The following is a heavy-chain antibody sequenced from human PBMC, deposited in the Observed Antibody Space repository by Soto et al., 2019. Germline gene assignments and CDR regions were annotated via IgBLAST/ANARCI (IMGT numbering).Heavy chain of an antibody. J-gene: IGHJ4*02. CDR1: GFTFSSYA. CDR3: AKVESIVVVIAPPYYFDY. CDR2: ISGSGGST. Sequence: GGSLRLSCAASGFTFSSYAMSWVRQAPGKGLEWVSAISGSGGSTYYADSVKGRFTISRDNSKNTLYLQMNSLRAEDTAVYYCAKVESIVVVIAPPYYFDYWGQGTLVTVSS. D-gene: IGHD2-21*01. V-gene: IGHV3-23*01.